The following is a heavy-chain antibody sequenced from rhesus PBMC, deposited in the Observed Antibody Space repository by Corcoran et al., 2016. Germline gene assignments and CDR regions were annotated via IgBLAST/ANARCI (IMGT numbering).Heavy chain of an antibody. CDR2: NNTDTGNP. D-gene: IGHD4-29*01. CDR3: ARLGSYQEFDY. V-gene: IGHV7-114*01. J-gene: IGHJ4*01. Sequence: QVQLVQSGAEGKQPGASVKVSCKASGYSFTDYGMNWVRQAHGQRLEWMGWNNTDTGNPTYAQGFKERLTLSMDTSIKTAYLQISSLKAEDTAVYYCARLGSYQEFDYWGQGVLVTVSS. CDR1: GYSFTDYG.